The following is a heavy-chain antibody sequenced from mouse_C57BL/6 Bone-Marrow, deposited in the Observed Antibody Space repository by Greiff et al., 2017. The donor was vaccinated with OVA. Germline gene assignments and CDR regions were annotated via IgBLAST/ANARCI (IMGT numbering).Heavy chain of an antibody. D-gene: IGHD5-5*01. CDR1: GYTFTSYW. V-gene: IGHV1-64*01. Sequence: QVQLQQPGAELVKPGASVKLSCKASGYTFTSYWMHWVKQRPGQGLEWIGMIHPNSGSTNYNEKFKSKATLTVDKSSSTAYMQLSSLTSEDSAVYYCASYLRCPFAYWGQGTLVTVAA. CDR2: IHPNSGST. CDR3: ASYLRCPFAY. J-gene: IGHJ3*01.